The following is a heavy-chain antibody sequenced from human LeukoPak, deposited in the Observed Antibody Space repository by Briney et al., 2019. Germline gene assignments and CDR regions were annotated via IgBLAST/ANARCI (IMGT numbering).Heavy chain of an antibody. CDR1: GFTFSNYA. Sequence: PGGSLRLSCAASGFTFSNYAMRWVRQAPGKGLEWVSGISGSGDSTYYADSVKGRFTISRDNSKNTLYLQMNSLRAEDTAGYLCAKYRNSSWYLSLDDWGQVTMVTVSS. V-gene: IGHV3-23*01. CDR3: AKYRNSSWYLSLDD. J-gene: IGHJ4*02. CDR2: ISGSGDST. D-gene: IGHD6-13*01.